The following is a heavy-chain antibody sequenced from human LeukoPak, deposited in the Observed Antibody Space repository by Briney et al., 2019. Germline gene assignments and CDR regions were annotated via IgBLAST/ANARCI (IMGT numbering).Heavy chain of an antibody. Sequence: GGSLRLSCAASGFTFSSYSMNWVRQAPGKGLEWVSYISSSSSTIYYADSVKGRFTISRDNAKNSLYLQMNSLRAEDTAVYYCARYLRVPAAISDMDVWGKGTTVTVSS. V-gene: IGHV3-48*04. CDR3: ARYLRVPAAISDMDV. J-gene: IGHJ6*03. CDR1: GFTFSSYS. D-gene: IGHD2-2*02. CDR2: ISSSSSTI.